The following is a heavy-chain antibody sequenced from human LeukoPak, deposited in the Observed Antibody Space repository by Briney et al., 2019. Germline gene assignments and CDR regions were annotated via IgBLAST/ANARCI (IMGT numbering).Heavy chain of an antibody. CDR1: GGSISSYY. CDR3: ARVPVIEVAATDWFDP. CDR2: IYYSGST. Sequence: SETLSLTCTVSGGSISSYYWGWIRQPPGKGLEWVGYIYYSGSTNYNPSLKSRVTISVDTSKNQFSMKLSSVTAADTAVYYCARVPVIEVAATDWFDPWGQGTLVTVSS. J-gene: IGHJ5*02. V-gene: IGHV4-59*01. D-gene: IGHD2-15*01.